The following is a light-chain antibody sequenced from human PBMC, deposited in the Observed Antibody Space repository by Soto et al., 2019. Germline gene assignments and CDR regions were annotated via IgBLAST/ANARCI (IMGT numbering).Light chain of an antibody. Sequence: DIQMTQSPSSLSASVGDRVTITCRASQTISTYLNWYQQRPGKAPNLLIYASSSLQSGVPPRFSGGGSGTDFTLTISSLQPEDFATYYCQQTYSIPFTFGQGTRLEIK. V-gene: IGKV1-39*01. CDR1: QTISTY. J-gene: IGKJ5*01. CDR3: QQTYSIPFT. CDR2: ASS.